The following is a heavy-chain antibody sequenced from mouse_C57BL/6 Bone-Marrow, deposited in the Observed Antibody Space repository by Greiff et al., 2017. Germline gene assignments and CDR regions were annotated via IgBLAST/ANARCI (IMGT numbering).Heavy chain of an antibody. J-gene: IGHJ2*01. CDR2: FHPYNGDT. CDR1: GYTFTTYP. Sequence: VQLQQPGAELVKPGASVKMSCKASGYTFTTYPIEWMKQNHGKSLEWIGNFHPYNGDTKYNEKFKGKATLTVEKASSTVYLQLSRLTSDGSAVYYCERKRCSGRSPYCDYWGEGTTLTVSS. CDR3: ERKRCSGRSPYCDY. V-gene: IGHV1-47*01. D-gene: IGHD1-1*01.